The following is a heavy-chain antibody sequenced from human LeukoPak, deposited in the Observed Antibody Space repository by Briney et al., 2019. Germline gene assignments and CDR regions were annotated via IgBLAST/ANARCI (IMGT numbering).Heavy chain of an antibody. Sequence: GGSLRLSCAASGFTFSSYSMNWIRQAPWKGLEWVSSISSSSSYIYYADSVKGRFTISRDNAKNSLYLQMNSLRAEDTAVYYCAILGYSSSSGSYWGQGTLVTVSS. V-gene: IGHV3-21*01. CDR2: ISSSSSYI. D-gene: IGHD6-6*01. CDR1: GFTFSSYS. J-gene: IGHJ4*02. CDR3: AILGYSSSSGSY.